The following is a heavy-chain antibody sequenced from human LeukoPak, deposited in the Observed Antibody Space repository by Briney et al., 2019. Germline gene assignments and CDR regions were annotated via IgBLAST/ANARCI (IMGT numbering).Heavy chain of an antibody. Sequence: GASVKVSCKASGYTFTSYGISWVRQAPGQGLEWMGWISAYNGNTNYAQKLQGRVTMTTDTSTSTAYMELRSLRSDDTAVYYCSLGYCSGGSCYCDYWGQGTLVTVSS. J-gene: IGHJ4*02. V-gene: IGHV1-18*04. CDR3: SLGYCSGGSCYCDY. CDR1: GYTFTSYG. D-gene: IGHD2-15*01. CDR2: ISAYNGNT.